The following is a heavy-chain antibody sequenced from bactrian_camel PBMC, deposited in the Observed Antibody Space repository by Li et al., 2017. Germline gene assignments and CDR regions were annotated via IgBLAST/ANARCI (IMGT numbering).Heavy chain of an antibody. V-gene: IGHV3S55*01. CDR3: AAGGNLALTARYYPY. Sequence: QVQLVESGGGSVQAGGSLTLSCKISGDASNYCMGWFRQRPETEREGVATICADSSATYRESVKGRFTVSIDKSKNTLFLQMTSLKPEDTAMYYCAAGGNLALTARYYPYWGQGTQVTVS. D-gene: IGHD3*01. J-gene: IGHJ4*01. CDR1: GDASNYC. CDR2: ICADSSA.